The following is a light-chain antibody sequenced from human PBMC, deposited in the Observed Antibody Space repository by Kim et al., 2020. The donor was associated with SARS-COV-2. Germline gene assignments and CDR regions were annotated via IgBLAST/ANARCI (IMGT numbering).Light chain of an antibody. CDR2: NSN. CDR1: SASIGRNV. J-gene: IGLJ2*01. V-gene: IGLV1-44*01. CDR3: ATWDDNVNAWL. Sequence: GKRVIISCSGSSASIGRNVVNWYQQFPESAPKILIYNSNERPSGVPDRFSGSKSGTSASLAISDLQSEDEAQYYCATWDDNVNAWLFGEGTKVTVL.